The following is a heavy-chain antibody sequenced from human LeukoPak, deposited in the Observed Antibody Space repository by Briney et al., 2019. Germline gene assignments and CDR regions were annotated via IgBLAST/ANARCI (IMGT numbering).Heavy chain of an antibody. Sequence: QPGRSLRLSCAASGFTFSSYAMHWVRQAPGKGLEWVAVISYDGSNKYYADSVKGRFTISRDNSKNTLYLQMNSLRAEDTAVYYCARVGSGSSPTYFDYWGQGTLVTVSS. J-gene: IGHJ4*02. CDR1: GFTFSSYA. CDR2: ISYDGSNK. CDR3: ARVGSGSSPTYFDY. D-gene: IGHD1-26*01. V-gene: IGHV3-30*04.